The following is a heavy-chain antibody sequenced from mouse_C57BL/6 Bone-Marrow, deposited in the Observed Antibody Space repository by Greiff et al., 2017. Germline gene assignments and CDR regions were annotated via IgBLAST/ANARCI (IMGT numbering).Heavy chain of an antibody. CDR2: ISDGGSYT. Sequence: EVKLVESGGGLVKPGGSLKLSCAASGFTFSSYAMSWVRQTPEKRLEWVATISDGGSYTYYHENVKGRFTISRDNAKNNLYLQMSQLKAEDTAMYDCARGGYAMDYWGQGTSVTVSS. CDR1: GFTFSSYA. J-gene: IGHJ4*01. D-gene: IGHD2-14*01. V-gene: IGHV5-4*03. CDR3: ARGGYAMDY.